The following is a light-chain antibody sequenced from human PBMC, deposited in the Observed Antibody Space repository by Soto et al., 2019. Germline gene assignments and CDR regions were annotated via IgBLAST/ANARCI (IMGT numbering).Light chain of an antibody. CDR2: GAS. V-gene: IGKV3-20*01. J-gene: IGKJ1*01. Sequence: EIVLTQSPGTLSLSPGERATLSCRASQSVSSSYLAWYQQKPGQAPRLLIYGASSRATGIPDRFTGSGFGTEFTLTISSLQPDDFATYYCQQYHRYSRTFGQGTKVDIK. CDR1: QSVSSSY. CDR3: QQYHRYSRT.